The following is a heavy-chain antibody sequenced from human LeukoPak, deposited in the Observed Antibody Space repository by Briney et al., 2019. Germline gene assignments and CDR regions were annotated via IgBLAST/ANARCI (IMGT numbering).Heavy chain of an antibody. Sequence: PGGSLRLSCAASGFTFSSYGMSWVRQAPGKGLEWVSAISGSGGSTYYADSVKGRFTISRDNAKNSLYLQMNSLRAEDTAVYYCARSPEIPYCTNGVCYRDYWYFDLWGRGTLVTVSS. CDR2: ISGSGGST. CDR1: GFTFSSYG. D-gene: IGHD2-8*01. J-gene: IGHJ2*01. CDR3: ARSPEIPYCTNGVCYRDYWYFDL. V-gene: IGHV3-23*01.